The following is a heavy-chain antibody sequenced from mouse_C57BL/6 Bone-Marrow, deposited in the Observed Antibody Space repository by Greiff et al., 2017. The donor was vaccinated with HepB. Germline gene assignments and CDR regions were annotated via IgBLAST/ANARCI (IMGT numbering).Heavy chain of an antibody. CDR2: ISSGGSYT. V-gene: IGHV5-6*01. Sequence: EVHLVESGGDLVKPGGSLKLSCAASGFTFSSYGMSWVRQTPDKRLEWVATISSGGSYTYYPDSVKGRFTISRDNSQSILYLQMNALRAEDSATYYCARYPSLSLYYYGSSSYAMDYWGQGTSVTVSS. D-gene: IGHD1-1*01. CDR3: ARYPSLSLYYYGSSSYAMDY. CDR1: GFTFSSYG. J-gene: IGHJ4*01.